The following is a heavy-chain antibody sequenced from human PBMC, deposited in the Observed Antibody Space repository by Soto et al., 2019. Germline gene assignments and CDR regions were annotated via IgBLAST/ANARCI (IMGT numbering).Heavy chain of an antibody. V-gene: IGHV1-69*01. D-gene: IGHD6-19*01. CDR2: IIPIFGTA. J-gene: IGHJ6*02. CDR1: GVTFSKFI. CDR3: AKVRYSSPMGYYYGMDV. Sequence: QVQLEQSGGEVKKPGSSVKVSCKASGVTFSKFIMTWVRQAPGLGLEWVGGIIPIFGTANYAQKFQGRVTITADESTSTSYLEVSNLRSEDTGVYYCAKVRYSSPMGYYYGMDVWGQGTAVTVSS.